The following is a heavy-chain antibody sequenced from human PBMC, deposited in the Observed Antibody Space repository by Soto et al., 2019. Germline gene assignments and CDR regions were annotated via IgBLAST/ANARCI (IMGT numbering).Heavy chain of an antibody. D-gene: IGHD2-2*02. J-gene: IGHJ4*02. CDR2: ITGGGGAT. CDR1: GFTFNNYA. CDR3: AKSFIAALPGAIEGGGWDS. V-gene: IGHV3-23*01. Sequence: EVHLLESGGGLVQPGGSLRISCAASGFTFNNYAMSWVRQAPGKGLVWVSIITGGGGATYYADTGKGRFTISSTNSKNTLDLQMDTLRAEDTAVYYFAKSFIAALPGAIEGGGWDSWGQGTLVTVST.